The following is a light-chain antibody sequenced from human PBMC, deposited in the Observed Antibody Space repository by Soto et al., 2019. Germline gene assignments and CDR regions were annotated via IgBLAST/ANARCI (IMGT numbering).Light chain of an antibody. V-gene: IGLV2-14*03. Sequence: QSALTQPASVSGSPGQSIAISCTGVRTDVDGYDYVSWYQQHPGQAPQLIIYDVYKRPSGVSHRFSGSKSGDTASLTISGLQAEDEADYYCTSYTSSTPFYVFGTGTKVTVL. CDR3: TSYTSSTPFYV. CDR1: RTDVDGYDY. J-gene: IGLJ1*01. CDR2: DVY.